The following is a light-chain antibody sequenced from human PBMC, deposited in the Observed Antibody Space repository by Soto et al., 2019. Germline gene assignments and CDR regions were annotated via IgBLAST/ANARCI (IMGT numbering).Light chain of an antibody. CDR2: RNN. J-gene: IGLJ3*02. V-gene: IGLV1-47*01. CDR1: SSNIGSNY. Sequence: QAVLTQPPSASGTPGQRVTISCSGSSSNIGSNYVYWYQQLPGTAPKLLIYRNNQRPSGVPDRFSGSKSGTSASLAISGLXXXXXADYYCAAWDDSLSAWVFGGGTKVTVL. CDR3: AAWDDSLSAWV.